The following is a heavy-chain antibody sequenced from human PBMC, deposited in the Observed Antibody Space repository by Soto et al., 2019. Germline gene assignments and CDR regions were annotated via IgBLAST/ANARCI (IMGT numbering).Heavy chain of an antibody. CDR1: GITFSNHA. CDR3: ATRAVAALDARENYLDY. V-gene: IGHV3-23*01. D-gene: IGHD6-25*01. J-gene: IGHJ4*02. CDR2: ISGSGDRA. Sequence: GGSLRLSCTASGITFSNHAMSWVRQAPGKGLEWVSGISGSGDRAHYADSVQGRLTISRDNSKNTVHLQMNSLRAEDTAEYYCATRAVAALDARENYLDYWGQGTPVTVSS.